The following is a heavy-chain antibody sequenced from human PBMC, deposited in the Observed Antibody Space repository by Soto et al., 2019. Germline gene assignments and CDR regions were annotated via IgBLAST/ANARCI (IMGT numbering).Heavy chain of an antibody. CDR1: GFTVSTKY. Sequence: GSLRLSCAAFGFTVSTKYMSWVRQAPGKGLEWVSVIYSGGSTFYADSVRGRFTISRDNSKNTVNLQMNSLRAEDTAVYYCARDPWSTDYWGQGTLVNVSS. J-gene: IGHJ4*02. CDR3: ARDPWSTDY. CDR2: IYSGGST. V-gene: IGHV3-66*01.